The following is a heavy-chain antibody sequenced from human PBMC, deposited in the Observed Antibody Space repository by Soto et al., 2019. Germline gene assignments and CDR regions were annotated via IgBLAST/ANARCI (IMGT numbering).Heavy chain of an antibody. CDR2: IYYSGRT. D-gene: IGHD3-16*02. J-gene: IGHJ5*02. CDR1: GGSISSGDYY. CDR3: ARMGLRLGELSRNWFDP. Sequence: QVQLQESGPGLVKPSQTLSLTCTLSGGSISSGDYYWSWIRHPPGKGLEWIGNIYYSGRTNYNPSLKSRLNISLDTSNNHFFLKLTSVTAADTAVYYCARMGLRLGELSRNWFDPWGQGTLVTVSS. V-gene: IGHV4-31*03.